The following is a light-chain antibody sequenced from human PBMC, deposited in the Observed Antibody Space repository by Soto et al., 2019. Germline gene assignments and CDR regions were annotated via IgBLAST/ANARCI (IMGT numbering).Light chain of an antibody. Sequence: EIVLTQSPATPSLSPGERATLSCRASQSVSSYLAWYQQKPGQAPRLLIYDASTRATGIPARFSGSGSGTDFTLTISSLEPEDFAVYYCQQRTNKFWTFGQGTKVEIK. CDR1: QSVSSY. CDR3: QQRTNKFWT. CDR2: DAS. J-gene: IGKJ1*01. V-gene: IGKV3-11*01.